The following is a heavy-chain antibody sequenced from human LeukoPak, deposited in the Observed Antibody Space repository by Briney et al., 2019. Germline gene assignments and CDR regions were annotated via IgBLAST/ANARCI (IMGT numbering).Heavy chain of an antibody. CDR1: GGSISSGSYY. CDR3: TRVSSSWYQDWYFDL. D-gene: IGHD6-13*01. Sequence: SETLSLTCTVSGGSISSGSYYWSWIRQPAGKGLEWIGRIDTSGNTNYKPSLKSRVTMSVDTSKNQFSLKLSSVTAADTAVYYCTRVSSSWYQDWYFDLWGRGTLVTVSS. J-gene: IGHJ2*01. CDR2: IDTSGNT. V-gene: IGHV4-61*02.